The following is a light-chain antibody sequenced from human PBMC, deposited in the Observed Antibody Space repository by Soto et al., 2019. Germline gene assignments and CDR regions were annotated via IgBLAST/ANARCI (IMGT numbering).Light chain of an antibody. CDR3: SSHTSSGTSL. CDR2: DVT. V-gene: IGLV2-14*03. Sequence: QSALTQPASVSGSPGQSITISCSGTSSDIGGYNYVSWYQQYPGKAPRLVIYDVTDRPSGISDRFSGSKSGNTASLTISGLQTEDEADYYCSSHTSSGTSLFGGGTKLTVL. CDR1: SSDIGGYNY. J-gene: IGLJ3*02.